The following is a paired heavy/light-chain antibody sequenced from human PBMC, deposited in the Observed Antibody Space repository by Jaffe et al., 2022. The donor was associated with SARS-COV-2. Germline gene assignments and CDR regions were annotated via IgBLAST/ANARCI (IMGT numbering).Heavy chain of an antibody. CDR3: ARDLLGASCH. CDR2: IKKDGSKK. V-gene: IGHV3-7*03. J-gene: IGHJ4*02. D-gene: IGHD1-26*01. Sequence: EVQLVESGGDLVQPGGSLRLSCAASGFTFSSYWMDWVRQAPGKGLEWVANIKKDGSKKNYVDSVKGRFTISRDNAKTSLYLQMNDLRVEDTAVYYCARDLLGASCHWGRGILVTVSS. CDR1: GFTFSSYW.
Light chain of an antibody. CDR2: SNN. CDR1: SSNIGRES. V-gene: IGLV1-44*01. J-gene: IGLJ2*01. Sequence: QSVLTQPPSASGTPGQRVTISCSGSSSNIGRESVSWYHQLPGTAPKLLIYSNNQRPSGVPDRFSGSKSGTSASLAISGLQSEDESDYYCATWDGSLNVVVFGGGTKLTVL. CDR3: ATWDGSLNVVV.